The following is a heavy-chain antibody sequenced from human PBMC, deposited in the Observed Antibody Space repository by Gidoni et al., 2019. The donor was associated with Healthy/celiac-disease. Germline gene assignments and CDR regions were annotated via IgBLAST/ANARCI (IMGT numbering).Heavy chain of an antibody. J-gene: IGHJ3*02. CDR2: IYYSGST. V-gene: IGHV4-59*08. D-gene: IGHD5-12*01. CDR1: GGSISSYY. Sequence: QVQLQESGPGLVKPSETLSLTCTVSGGSISSYYWSWSRQPPGKGLEWLGYIYYSGSTNYNPSLKSRVTISVDTSKNQFSQKLSAVTAADTAVYYCAGYDIDAFDIWGQGTMVTVSS. CDR3: AGYDIDAFDI.